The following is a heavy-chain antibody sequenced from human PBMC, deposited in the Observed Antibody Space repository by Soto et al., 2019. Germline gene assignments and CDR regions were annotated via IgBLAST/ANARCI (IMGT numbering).Heavy chain of an antibody. V-gene: IGHV4-39*01. Sequence: SETLSLTCTVSGGSISSDSFYWAWIRQPPGKGLEWIDIIYYSGDTYYNPSLAGRLTMSVDTSNQFSLTLRSVTAADTALYYCARNQPXRYCSGGTCRPAYGMDVWGQGTTVTVSS. CDR1: GGSISSDSFY. J-gene: IGHJ6*02. CDR2: IYYSGDT. CDR3: ARNQPXRYCSGGTCRPAYGMDV. D-gene: IGHD2-15*01.